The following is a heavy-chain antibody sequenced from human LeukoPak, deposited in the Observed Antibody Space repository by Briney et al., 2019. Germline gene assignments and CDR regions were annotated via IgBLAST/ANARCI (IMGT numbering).Heavy chain of an antibody. J-gene: IGHJ3*02. CDR1: GYTFTGYY. CDR3: ARELQNHVLRYFDWLPDRDFAFDI. V-gene: IGHV1-2*02. D-gene: IGHD3-9*01. Sequence: GASVKVSCKASGYTFTGYYMHWVRQAPGQGLEWMGWINPNSGGTNYAQKFQGRVTMTRDTSISTAYMELSRLRSDDTAVYYCARELQNHVLRYFDWLPDRDFAFDIWGQGTMVTVSS. CDR2: INPNSGGT.